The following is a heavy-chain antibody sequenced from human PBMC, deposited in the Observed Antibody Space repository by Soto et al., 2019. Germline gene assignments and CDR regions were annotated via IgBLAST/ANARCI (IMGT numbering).Heavy chain of an antibody. V-gene: IGHV2-26*01. CDR3: ARMNVDSYQCYYAMDV. CDR1: GFSLTTGKMG. CDR2: IFSDNER. Sequence: SGPTLVNPTETLTLTCTVSGFSLTTGKMGVSWIRQPPGKALEWLAHIFSDNERSYSTSLQGRLTISKDTSGSQVVLSMTNVDPVDTATYYCARMNVDSYQCYYAMDVWGQRTTVTVSS. J-gene: IGHJ6*02. D-gene: IGHD4-17*01.